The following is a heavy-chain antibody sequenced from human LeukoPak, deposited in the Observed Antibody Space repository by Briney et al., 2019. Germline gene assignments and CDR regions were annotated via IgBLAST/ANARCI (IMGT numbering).Heavy chain of an antibody. J-gene: IGHJ4*02. V-gene: IGHV1-8*01. D-gene: IGHD3-10*01. CDR2: MNPNSGNT. CDR1: GYTFTTYD. CDR3: ARANYYGSGKKDLDY. Sequence: TSVKVSCKASGYTFTTYDINWVRQATGQGLEWMGWMNPNSGNTGYAQKFQGRVTMTRNTSMSTAYMELNSLRSEDTAVYYCARANYYGSGKKDLDYWGQGTLVTVSS.